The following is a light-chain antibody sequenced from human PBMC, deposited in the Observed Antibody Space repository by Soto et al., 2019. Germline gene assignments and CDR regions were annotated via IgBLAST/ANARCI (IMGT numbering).Light chain of an antibody. V-gene: IGLV2-14*01. CDR2: EVS. Sequence: QSALTRPASVSGSPGQSITIAFTGTSSDVGGYNYVSWYQQHPGKAPKLMIYEVSNRPSGVSNRFSGSKSGNTASLTISGLQAEDEADYYCSSYTSSSTVFGTGTKVTVL. CDR1: SSDVGGYNY. J-gene: IGLJ1*01. CDR3: SSYTSSSTV.